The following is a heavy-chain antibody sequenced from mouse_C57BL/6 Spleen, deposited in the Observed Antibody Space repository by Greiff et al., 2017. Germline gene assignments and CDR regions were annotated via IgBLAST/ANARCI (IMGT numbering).Heavy chain of an antibody. Sequence: VQLQQSGVELVRPGASVKLSCTASGFNIKDDYMHWVKQRPEQGLEWIGWIDPENGDTEYASKFQGKATITADTSSNTAYLQLSSLTSEDTAVYYCTTVDSSGTLAYWGQGTLVTVSA. CDR3: TTVDSSGTLAY. D-gene: IGHD3-2*02. V-gene: IGHV14-4*01. J-gene: IGHJ3*01. CDR2: IDPENGDT. CDR1: GFNIKDDY.